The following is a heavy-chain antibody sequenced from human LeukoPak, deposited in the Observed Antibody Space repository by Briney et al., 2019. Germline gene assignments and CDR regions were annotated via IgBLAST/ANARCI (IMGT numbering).Heavy chain of an antibody. J-gene: IGHJ4*02. CDR2: IYHSGST. D-gene: IGHD1-26*01. V-gene: IGHV4-30-2*01. CDR3: ARDGGYSGNYFTLVDY. Sequence: PSQTLSLTCTVSGGSISSGGYYWSWIRQPPGKGLEWIGYIYHSGSTYYNPSLKSRVTISVDRSKNQFSLKLSSVTAADTAVYYCARDGGYSGNYFTLVDYWGQGTLLTVSS. CDR1: GGSISSGGYY.